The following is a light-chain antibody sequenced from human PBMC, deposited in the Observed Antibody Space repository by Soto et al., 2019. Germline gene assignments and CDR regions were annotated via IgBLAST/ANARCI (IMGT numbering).Light chain of an antibody. CDR1: SSDVGVYNY. Sequence: QSALTQPRSVSGSPGQSVTISCTGTSSDVGVYNYVSWYQQHPGKAPKLMIYDVSKRPSGVPDRFSGSKSGNTASLTISGLQAEDEADYYCCSYAGSYTLFGGGTKVTVL. CDR3: CSYAGSYTL. J-gene: IGLJ2*01. V-gene: IGLV2-11*01. CDR2: DVS.